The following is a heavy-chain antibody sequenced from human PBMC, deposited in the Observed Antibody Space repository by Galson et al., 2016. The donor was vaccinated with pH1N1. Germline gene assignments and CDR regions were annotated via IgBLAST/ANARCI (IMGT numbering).Heavy chain of an antibody. CDR1: GGIFNSNG. J-gene: IGHJ2*01. Sequence: SVKVSCKASGGIFNSNGISWLRQAPGQGLEWMGRIIPILGSTNYAQKFQGKITVTADESTSTAYMELNSLRSEDTALYYCAREDYYDVDLSDWYFDLWGRGTLVTVSS. CDR2: IIPILGST. V-gene: IGHV1-69*13. CDR3: AREDYYDVDLSDWYFDL. D-gene: IGHD3-22*01.